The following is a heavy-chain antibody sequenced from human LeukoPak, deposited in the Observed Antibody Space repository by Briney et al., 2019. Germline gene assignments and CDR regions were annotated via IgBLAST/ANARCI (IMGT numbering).Heavy chain of an antibody. CDR2: ISNSGSTM. D-gene: IGHD5-18*01. CDR1: GFTFSNYY. J-gene: IGHJ6*03. CDR3: ARAPGYNYYYYYMDV. Sequence: GGSLRLSCAASGFTFSNYYMSWIRQAPGKGLEWLAYISNSGSTMYYADSVKGRFTISRDNAENSLFLQMNSLRAEDTAVYYCARAPGYNYYYYYMDVWSTGTTVTVSS. V-gene: IGHV3-11*04.